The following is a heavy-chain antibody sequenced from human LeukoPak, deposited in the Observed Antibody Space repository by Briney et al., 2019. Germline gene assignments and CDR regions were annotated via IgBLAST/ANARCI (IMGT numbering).Heavy chain of an antibody. Sequence: GGSLRLSCAASGFTFSSYAMHWVRQAPGKGLEWVAVISYDGSNKYYADSVKGRFTISRDNSKNTLYPQMNSLRAEDTAVYYCARTLSGGPPVGYWGQGTLVTVSS. J-gene: IGHJ4*02. D-gene: IGHD2-15*01. CDR1: GFTFSSYA. CDR2: ISYDGSNK. CDR3: ARTLSGGPPVGY. V-gene: IGHV3-30*04.